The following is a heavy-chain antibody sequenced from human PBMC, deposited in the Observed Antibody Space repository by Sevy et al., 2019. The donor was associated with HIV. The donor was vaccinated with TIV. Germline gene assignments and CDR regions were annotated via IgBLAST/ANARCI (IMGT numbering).Heavy chain of an antibody. CDR1: SGSISNYY. CDR3: ARELHEYISFPKKRYYYYGMDV. J-gene: IGHJ6*02. V-gene: IGHV4-59*01. CDR2: MSYSGNT. Sequence: SETLSLTCTVSSGSISNYYWSWIRQPPGKGLEWIGYMSYSGNTDYNPSLKSRVTISIDTSKNQFSLKLSSVTAADTAVYYCARELHEYISFPKKRYYYYGMDVWGQGTMVTVSS. D-gene: IGHD6-6*01.